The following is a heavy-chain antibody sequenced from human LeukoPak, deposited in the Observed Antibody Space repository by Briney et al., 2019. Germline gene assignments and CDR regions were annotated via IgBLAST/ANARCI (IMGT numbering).Heavy chain of an antibody. CDR3: ARPSGSSWYAYWFDP. D-gene: IGHD6-13*01. J-gene: IGHJ5*02. CDR1: GGSISSSSYY. Sequence: PSETLSLTCTVSGGSISSSSYYWGWIRQPPGKGLEWIGSIYYSGSAYYNPSLKSRVTMSVDTSKYQFSLKLSSVTAADTAVYYCARPSGSSWYAYWFDPWGQGTLVTVSS. CDR2: IYYSGSA. V-gene: IGHV4-39*07.